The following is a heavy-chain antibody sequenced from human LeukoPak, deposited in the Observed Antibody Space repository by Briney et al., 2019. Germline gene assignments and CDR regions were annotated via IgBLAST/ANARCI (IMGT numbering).Heavy chain of an antibody. V-gene: IGHV1-18*01. D-gene: IGHD3-22*01. CDR3: ARCLGAVVITEYYYMDV. CDR2: ISAYNGNT. J-gene: IGHJ6*03. CDR1: GYTFTSYG. Sequence: ASVTVSCKASGYTFTSYGISWVRQAPGQGLEWMGWISAYNGNTNYAQKLQGRVTMTTDTSTSTAYMELRSLRSDDTAVYYCARCLGAVVITEYYYMDVWGKGTTVTVSS.